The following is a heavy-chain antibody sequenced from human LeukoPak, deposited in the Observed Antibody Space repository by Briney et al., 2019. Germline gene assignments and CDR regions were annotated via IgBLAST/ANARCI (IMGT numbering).Heavy chain of an antibody. CDR3: ARRGPAGSSSSGMDV. J-gene: IGHJ6*02. D-gene: IGHD6-6*01. CDR1: GDRLSGSNAT. CDR2: TYYRSQWYN. V-gene: IGHV6-1*01. Sequence: QTLSLTCAISGDRLSGSNATWSWIRQSPSRDLEWLGRTYYRSQWYNDYAVSVKSRITINPDTSKNQFSLQLNSVTPEDTAVYYCARRGPAGSSSSGMDVWGQGTTVTVSS.